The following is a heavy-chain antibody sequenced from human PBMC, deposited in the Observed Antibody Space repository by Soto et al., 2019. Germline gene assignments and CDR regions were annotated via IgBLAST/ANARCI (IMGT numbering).Heavy chain of an antibody. J-gene: IGHJ4*02. V-gene: IGHV2-5*02. CDR3: AHPYGGKSLH. CDR1: GFSLPTDRVG. D-gene: IGHD1-26*01. CDR2: IYWDDTK. Sequence: QITLKESGPTLVKPTQTLTLTCTFSGFSLPTDRVGVGWIRQPPGKALEWLAVIYWDDTKTYRPSLKSRLTIPQDTSKNQVALTKTDMDPVETGTYYCAHPYGGKSLHWGQGTLVTVSS.